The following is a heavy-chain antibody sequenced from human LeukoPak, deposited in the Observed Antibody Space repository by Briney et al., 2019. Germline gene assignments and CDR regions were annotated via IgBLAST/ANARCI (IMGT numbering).Heavy chain of an antibody. J-gene: IGHJ5*02. D-gene: IGHD2-2*01. CDR3: ARDKGPPVVPAAFFDP. Sequence: GASVKVSCKASGYTFTSYYMHWVRQAPGQGLEWMGIINPSGGSTSYAQKFQGRVTMTRDTSTSTVYMELSSLRSEDTAVYYCARDKGPPVVPAAFFDPWGQGTLVTVSS. CDR1: GYTFTSYY. V-gene: IGHV1-46*01. CDR2: INPSGGST.